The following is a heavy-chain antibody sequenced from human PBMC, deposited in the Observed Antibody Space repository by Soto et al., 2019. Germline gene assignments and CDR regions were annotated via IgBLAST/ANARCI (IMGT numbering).Heavy chain of an antibody. Sequence: QPGGSLRLSCAASGFTFSSYGMHWVRQAPGKGLEWVAVIWYDGSNKYYADSVKGRFTISRDNSKNTLYLQMNSLRAEDTAVYYCARGSPAVAGTFDYWGQGTLVTVSS. CDR2: IWYDGSNK. D-gene: IGHD6-19*01. V-gene: IGHV3-33*01. CDR1: GFTFSSYG. CDR3: ARGSPAVAGTFDY. J-gene: IGHJ4*02.